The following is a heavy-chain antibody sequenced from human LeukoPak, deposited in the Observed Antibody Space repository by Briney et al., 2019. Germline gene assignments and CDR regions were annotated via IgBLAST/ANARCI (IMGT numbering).Heavy chain of an antibody. CDR1: GGSISSSSYY. CDR3: VRDPKSAVAADWFDP. CDR2: IYYNGRT. V-gene: IGHV4-39*07. D-gene: IGHD6-19*01. Sequence: TSETLSLTCTVSGGSISSSSYYWGWIRQPPGKGLEWIGSIYYNGRTYYSPSLKSRVTISIDTSNQFSLRLDSMTAADTAVYYCVRDPKSAVAADWFDPWGQGTLVTVSS. J-gene: IGHJ5*02.